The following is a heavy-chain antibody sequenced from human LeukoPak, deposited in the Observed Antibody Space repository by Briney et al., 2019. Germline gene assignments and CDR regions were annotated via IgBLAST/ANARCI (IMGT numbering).Heavy chain of an antibody. D-gene: IGHD5-12*01. CDR3: ARDVGYSAYD. Sequence: PGGSLRLSCAASGFTFRSSWMHWVRQGPGKGLVWVSRINNDGSATTYADSVKGRFTISRDTAKNTVSLQMNSLRAEDTAVYYCARDVGYSAYDWGQGTLVTVSS. CDR2: INNDGSAT. CDR1: GFTFRSSW. V-gene: IGHV3-74*01. J-gene: IGHJ4*02.